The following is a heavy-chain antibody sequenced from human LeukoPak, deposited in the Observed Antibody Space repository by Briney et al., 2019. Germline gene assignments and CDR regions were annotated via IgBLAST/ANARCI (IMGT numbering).Heavy chain of an antibody. Sequence: PGGSLRLSCAASGFTFSSYAMSWVRQAPGKGLEWVSAISGSGGSTYYADSVKGRFTISRDNSKNTLYLQMNSLRAEDTAVYYCAKARDTANYYYYYYMDVWGKGTTVTVSS. CDR2: ISGSGGST. J-gene: IGHJ6*03. CDR3: AKARDTANYYYYYYMDV. D-gene: IGHD5-18*01. V-gene: IGHV3-23*01. CDR1: GFTFSSYA.